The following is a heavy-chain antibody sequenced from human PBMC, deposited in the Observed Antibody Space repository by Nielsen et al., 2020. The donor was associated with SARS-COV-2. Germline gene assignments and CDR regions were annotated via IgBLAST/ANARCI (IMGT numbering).Heavy chain of an antibody. V-gene: IGHV1-69*13. CDR1: GGTFSSYA. CDR2: IIPIFGTA. J-gene: IGHJ6*03. D-gene: IGHD1-26*01. CDR3: ARDGGKELLPYYYYMDV. Sequence: SVKVSCKASGGTFSSYAISWVRQAPGQGLEWMGGIIPIFGTANYAQKFQGRVTITADESTSTAYMELSSLRSEDTAVYYCARDGGKELLPYYYYMDVWGKGTTVTVSS.